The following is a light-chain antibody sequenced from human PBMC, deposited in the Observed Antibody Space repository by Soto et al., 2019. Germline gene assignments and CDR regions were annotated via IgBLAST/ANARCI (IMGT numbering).Light chain of an antibody. CDR3: QQYNSYSELT. J-gene: IGKJ4*01. CDR2: DAS. CDR1: QSISSY. Sequence: EVVLTQSPDTLSLPPGERATLSCRASQSISSYLAWYQQKPGQAPRLLIYDASSRATGIPARFSGSGSGTDFTLTISSLEPEDFAVYYCQQYNSYSELTFGGGTKVDI. V-gene: IGKV3-11*01.